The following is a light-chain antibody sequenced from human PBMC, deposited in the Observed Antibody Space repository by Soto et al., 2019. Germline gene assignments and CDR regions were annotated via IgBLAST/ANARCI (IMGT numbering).Light chain of an antibody. J-gene: IGKJ2*01. Sequence: DIQMTQSPSSLSASVGDRVTFTCQASKDISTYLNWYQQKQGKAPKPLIYDASNLETGVPSRFSGSGSGTDFTFTISSLQPEDIATYYCQQYDNLPYTFGQGTKLEIK. CDR1: KDISTY. CDR2: DAS. CDR3: QQYDNLPYT. V-gene: IGKV1-33*01.